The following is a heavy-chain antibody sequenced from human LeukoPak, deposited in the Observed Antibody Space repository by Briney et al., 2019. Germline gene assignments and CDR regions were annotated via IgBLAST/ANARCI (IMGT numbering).Heavy chain of an antibody. CDR1: GGSISSSSYY. V-gene: IGHV4-39*01. Sequence: SPETLSLTCIVSGGSISSSSYYWGWIRQPPGKGLEWIGSIRYRESTYYNPSLKSRLTISVDTSKNQFSLKLSSVTAADTAVFFCARLPYYYGSGSFGLWGQGTLVIVSS. CDR2: IRYREST. CDR3: ARLPYYYGSGSFGL. D-gene: IGHD3-10*01. J-gene: IGHJ5*02.